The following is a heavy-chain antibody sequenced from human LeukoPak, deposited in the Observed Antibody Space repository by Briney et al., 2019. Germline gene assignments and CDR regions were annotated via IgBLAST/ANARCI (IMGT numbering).Heavy chain of an antibody. D-gene: IGHD3-10*01. CDR2: IYNSGST. V-gene: IGHV4-30-4*01. Sequence: SETLSLTCTVSGGSISSGDYYWSWIRQPPGKGLEWIGYIYNSGSTYYNPSLKSRVTISVDTSTNQFSLNLNSVTATDTAVYYCARVYYYGSGSYSDWYFDLWGRGTLVTVPS. J-gene: IGHJ2*01. CDR1: GGSISSGDYY. CDR3: ARVYYYGSGSYSDWYFDL.